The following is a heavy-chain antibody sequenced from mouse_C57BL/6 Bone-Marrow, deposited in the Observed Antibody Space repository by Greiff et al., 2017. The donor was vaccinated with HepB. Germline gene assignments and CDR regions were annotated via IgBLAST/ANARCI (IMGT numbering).Heavy chain of an antibody. V-gene: IGHV3-8*01. CDR2: ISYSGST. CDR3: ARYPYYYGSSLWYFDV. Sequence: EVKLMESGPGLAKPSQTLSLTCSVTGYSITSDYWNWIRKFPGNKLEYMGYISYSGSTYYNPSLKSRISITRDTSKNQYYLQLNSLTTEDTATYYCARYPYYYGSSLWYFDVWGTGTTVTVSS. D-gene: IGHD1-1*01. CDR1: GYSITSDY. J-gene: IGHJ1*03.